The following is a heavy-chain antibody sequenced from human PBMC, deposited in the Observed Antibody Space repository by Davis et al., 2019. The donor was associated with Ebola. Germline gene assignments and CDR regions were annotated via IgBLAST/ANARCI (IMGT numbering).Heavy chain of an antibody. CDR1: GFTFSGSA. V-gene: IGHV3-30-3*01. CDR3: ARARMSLQPYYYYYYMDV. D-gene: IGHD1-1*01. CDR2: ISYDGSNK. J-gene: IGHJ6*03. Sequence: GESLKISCAASGFTFSGSAMHWVRQAPGKGLEWVAVISYDGSNKYYADSVKGRFTISRDNSKNTLYLQMNSLRAEDTAVYYCARARMSLQPYYYYYYMDVWGKGTTVTVSS.